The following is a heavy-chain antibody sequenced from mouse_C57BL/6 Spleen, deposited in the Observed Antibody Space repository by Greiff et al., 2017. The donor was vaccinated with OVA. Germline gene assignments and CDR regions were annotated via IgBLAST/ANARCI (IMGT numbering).Heavy chain of an antibody. V-gene: IGHV1-19*01. CDR1: GYTFTDYY. CDR2: INPYNGGT. CDR3: AREGYEGVYFDY. Sequence: EVQLQQSGPVLVKPGASVKMSCKASGYTFTDYYMNWVKQSHGKSLEWIGVINPYNGGTSYNQKFKGKATLTVDKSSSTAYMELNSLTSEDSAVYYCAREGYEGVYFDYWGQGTTLTVSS. D-gene: IGHD2-14*01. J-gene: IGHJ2*01.